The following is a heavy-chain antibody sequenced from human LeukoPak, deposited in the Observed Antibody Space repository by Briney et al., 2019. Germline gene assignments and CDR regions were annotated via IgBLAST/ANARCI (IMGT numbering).Heavy chain of an antibody. J-gene: IGHJ4*02. CDR3: ARRAIHSEPHYLDF. CDR1: GVSMRGYY. D-gene: IGHD5-18*01. CDR2: ISYSGGT. Sequence: SETLSLTCIVSGVSMRGYYLTWIRQPPGKGLEWSGYISYSGGTNYNPSLESRVTMSVYTSKNEFSLYVNSVTAADPAIYYCARRAIHSEPHYLDFWGQGILVTVSS. V-gene: IGHV4-59*08.